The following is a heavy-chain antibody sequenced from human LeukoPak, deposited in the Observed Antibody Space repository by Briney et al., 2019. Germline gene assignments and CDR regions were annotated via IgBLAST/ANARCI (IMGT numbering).Heavy chain of an antibody. D-gene: IGHD1-26*01. V-gene: IGHV3-30*02. CDR2: IRYDGSNK. CDR1: GFTFSSYG. J-gene: IGHJ4*02. Sequence: PGGSLRLSCAASGFTFSSYGMHWVRQAPGNGLEWVAFIRYDGSNKYYADSVKGRFTISRDNSKNTLYLQMNSLRAEDTAVYYCARRTVSGSYYFDYWGQGTLVTVSS. CDR3: ARRTVSGSYYFDY.